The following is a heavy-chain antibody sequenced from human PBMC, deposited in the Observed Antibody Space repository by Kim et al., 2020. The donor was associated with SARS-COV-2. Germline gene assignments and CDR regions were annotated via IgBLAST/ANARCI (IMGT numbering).Heavy chain of an antibody. V-gene: IGHV3-74*01. CDR2: INSNGSTI. J-gene: IGHJ4*02. Sequence: GGSLRLSCAASGFTFSSHWMHWVRQAPGKGLVWVSRINSNGSTISYADSVKGRFTISRDNAKNTLYLQMNSLRAEDTAVYYCARRQFTSGWYYFDYWGQG. D-gene: IGHD6-19*01. CDR1: GFTFSSHW. CDR3: ARRQFTSGWYYFDY.